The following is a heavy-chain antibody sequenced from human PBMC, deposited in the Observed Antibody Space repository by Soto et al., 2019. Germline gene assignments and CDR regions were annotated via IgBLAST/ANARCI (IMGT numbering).Heavy chain of an antibody. CDR3: AKVREAGYSYANDAFDI. CDR1: GFTFSSYG. Sequence: PGGSLRLSCAASGFTFSSYGMHWVRQAPGKGLEWVAVISYDGSNKYYADSVKGRFTISRDNSKNTLYLQMNSLRAEDTAVYYCAKVREAGYSYANDAFDIWGQGTMVTVSS. CDR2: ISYDGSNK. J-gene: IGHJ3*02. D-gene: IGHD5-18*01. V-gene: IGHV3-30*18.